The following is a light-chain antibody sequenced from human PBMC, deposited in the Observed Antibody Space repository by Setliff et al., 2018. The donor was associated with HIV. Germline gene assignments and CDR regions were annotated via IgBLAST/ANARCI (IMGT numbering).Light chain of an antibody. CDR2: NNN. CDR3: AAWDDSLNGVV. CDR1: SSNIGSNT. J-gene: IGLJ2*01. V-gene: IGLV1-44*01. Sequence: VVTQPPSASGTPGQRVTISCSGSSSNIGSNTVNWYQQLPGTAPTLLIYNNNQRPSGVPDRFSGSKSGTSASLAISGLQSEDEADYYCAAWDDSLNGVVFGGGTKVTVL.